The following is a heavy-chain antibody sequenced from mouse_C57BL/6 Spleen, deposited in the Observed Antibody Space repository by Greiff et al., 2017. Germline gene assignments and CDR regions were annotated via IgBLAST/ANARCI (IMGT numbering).Heavy chain of an antibody. CDR1: GNPFTDYY. CDR2: IGPGSGST. D-gene: IGHD1-1*01. V-gene: IGHV1-77*01. J-gene: IGHJ4*01. CDR3: ARGYGSSHYYAMDY. Sequence: VQLQRPGAELVKPGASVKISCKASGNPFTDYYITWVKQRPGQGLEWIGKIGPGSGSTYYKEKFKGKATLTADKSSSTAYRQLSSLTSEDSAVYFCARGYGSSHYYAMDYWGQGTSVTVSS.